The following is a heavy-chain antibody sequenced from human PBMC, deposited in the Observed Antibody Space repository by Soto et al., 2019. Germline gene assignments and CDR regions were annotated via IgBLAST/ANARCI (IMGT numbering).Heavy chain of an antibody. CDR1: GDSMSSHY. Sequence: SETLSLTCTVSGDSMSSHYWNWVRQTPGKGLEWIGSIYFTGSTNYNPSLKSRVTMSVDTSKNQFSLKLNSVTAADTAVYYCARVPGPWGQGTLVTVSS. CDR3: ARVPGP. J-gene: IGHJ5*02. CDR2: IYFTGST. V-gene: IGHV4-59*11.